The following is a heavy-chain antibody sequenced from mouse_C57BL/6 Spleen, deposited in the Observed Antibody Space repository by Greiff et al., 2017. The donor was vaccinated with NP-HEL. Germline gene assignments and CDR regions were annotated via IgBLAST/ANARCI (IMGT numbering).Heavy chain of an antibody. Sequence: EVKLVESGGGLVKPGGSLKLSCAASGFTFSDYGMHWVRQAPEKGLEWVAYISSGSSTIYYADTVKGRFTISRENAKNTLFLQMTRLRSEDTAMYYCARLSNYFDYWGQGTTLTVSS. CDR3: ARLSNYFDY. CDR2: ISSGSSTI. CDR1: GFTFSDYG. J-gene: IGHJ2*01. V-gene: IGHV5-17*01.